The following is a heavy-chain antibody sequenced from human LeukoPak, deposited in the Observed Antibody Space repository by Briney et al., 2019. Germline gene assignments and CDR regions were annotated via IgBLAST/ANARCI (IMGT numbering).Heavy chain of an antibody. D-gene: IGHD1-26*01. CDR3: AKDLSRSWSAYFDF. J-gene: IGHJ4*02. Sequence: PGRSLRLSCAASGFTFSNYAMHWVRQAPGKGLERVAMVWYDGTNEYYADSVKGRFTISRDNSKNTLHLQMNSLRAEDTAMYYCAKDLSRSWSAYFDFWGQGTLVAVSS. CDR2: VWYDGTNE. CDR1: GFTFSNYA. V-gene: IGHV3-33*06.